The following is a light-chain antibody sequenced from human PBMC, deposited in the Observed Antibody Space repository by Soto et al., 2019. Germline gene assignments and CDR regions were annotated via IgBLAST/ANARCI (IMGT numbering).Light chain of an antibody. J-gene: IGLJ2*01. CDR1: SGHSNYA. Sequence: QLVLTQSPSAFASLGASVKLTCTLSSGHSNYAIAWHQQQSEKGPRYLMKLNSDGSHSKGDGIPDRFSGSSSGAERYLTXXXXXXXDXXDYYCQTWGSGIVVFGGGTKLTVL. CDR2: LNSDGSH. V-gene: IGLV4-69*01. CDR3: QTWGSGIVV.